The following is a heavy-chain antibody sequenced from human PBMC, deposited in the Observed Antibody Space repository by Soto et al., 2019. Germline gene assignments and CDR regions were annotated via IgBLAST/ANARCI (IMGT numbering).Heavy chain of an antibody. CDR1: GYTFSIYS. CDR3: ARVSSRSHLNS. V-gene: IGHV1-18*04. D-gene: IGHD2-15*01. Sequence: ASVKVSCKSSGYTFSIYSINWVRQAPGHGLEWVGWISPYNGDTHYAQKLQGRVAMTTDTSTSTAYMELKSLRSDDTAVYYCARVSSRSHLNSWGPGTLVTVSS. J-gene: IGHJ4*02. CDR2: ISPYNGDT.